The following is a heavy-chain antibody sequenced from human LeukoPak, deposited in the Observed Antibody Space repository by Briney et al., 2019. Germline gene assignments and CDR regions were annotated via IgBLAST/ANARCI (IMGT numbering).Heavy chain of an antibody. CDR2: VHSSGST. Sequence: PSETLSLTCTVSGGSISSFSWSWIRQPPGKGLEWIGYVHSSGSTKYNPSLKSRLIISVDMSKDQFSLKLRSVSDADTAVYYCARLAPGNYDILTGDPKVVFDYWGQGALVTVSS. CDR1: GGSISSFS. CDR3: ARLAPGNYDILTGDPKVVFDY. J-gene: IGHJ4*02. V-gene: IGHV4-59*01. D-gene: IGHD3-9*01.